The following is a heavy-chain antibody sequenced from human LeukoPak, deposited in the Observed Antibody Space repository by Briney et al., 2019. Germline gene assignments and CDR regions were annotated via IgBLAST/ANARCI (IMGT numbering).Heavy chain of an antibody. J-gene: IGHJ3*02. V-gene: IGHV3-9*01. CDR2: ISWNSGSI. CDR1: GGSISPYY. Sequence: LSLTCTVSGGSISPYYWSWIRQPPGKGLEWVSGISWNSGSIGYADSVKGRFTISRDNAKNSLYLQMNSLRAEDTALYYCAKGVRITMVRGAFDIWGQGTLVTVSS. CDR3: AKGVRITMVRGAFDI. D-gene: IGHD3-10*01.